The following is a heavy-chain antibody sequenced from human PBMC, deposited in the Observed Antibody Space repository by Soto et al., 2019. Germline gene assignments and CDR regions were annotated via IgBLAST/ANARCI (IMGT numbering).Heavy chain of an antibody. J-gene: IGHJ4*02. CDR1: GYTFTSYG. D-gene: IGHD3-10*01. V-gene: IGHV1-18*01. CDR3: ARDRGFVVRAPPVDY. CDR2: ISAYNGNT. Sequence: QVQLVQSGAEVKKPGASVKVSCKASGYTFTSYGISWVRQAPGQGLEWMGWISAYNGNTNYAQKLQGRVTMTTDTSTSTAYMERRSLRSDATAVYYCARDRGFVVRAPPVDYWGQGTLVTVSS.